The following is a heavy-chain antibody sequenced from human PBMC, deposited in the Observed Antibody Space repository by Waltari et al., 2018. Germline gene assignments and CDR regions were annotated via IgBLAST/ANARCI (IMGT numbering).Heavy chain of an antibody. D-gene: IGHD3-16*01. CDR3: ARMGAGRAPDY. Sequence: EVQLVESGGGLVQPGGSLRLSCAAPGFSFNSYWMTWFRQAPGTGLEWVATIKPDGSGKFYVDSVKGRFSISRDNAKNSLYLQMNSLRAEDTAIFYCARMGAGRAPDYWGQGTLVTVSS. J-gene: IGHJ4*02. V-gene: IGHV3-7*03. CDR2: IKPDGSGK. CDR1: GFSFNSYW.